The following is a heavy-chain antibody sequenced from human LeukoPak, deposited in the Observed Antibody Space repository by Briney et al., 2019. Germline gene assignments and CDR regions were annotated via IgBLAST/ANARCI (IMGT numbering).Heavy chain of an antibody. CDR3: ARDFRAGGVTSKAFDI. D-gene: IGHD3-16*01. Sequence: PGGSLRLSCAASGFTFDDYGMSWVRQAPGKGLEWVSGINWNGGSTGYADSVKGRFTISRDNSKNTLYLQMNSLRAEDTAVYYCARDFRAGGVTSKAFDIWGQGTMVTVSS. CDR1: GFTFDDYG. V-gene: IGHV3-20*04. J-gene: IGHJ3*02. CDR2: INWNGGST.